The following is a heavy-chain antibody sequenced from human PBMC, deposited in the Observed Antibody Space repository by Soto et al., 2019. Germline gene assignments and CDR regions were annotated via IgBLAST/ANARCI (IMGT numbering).Heavy chain of an antibody. CDR2: IIPMFGTV. CDR1: GGTFSSFA. V-gene: IGHV1-69*14. J-gene: IGHJ4*02. CDR3: AGYYGANSNFDY. Sequence: QVHLVQSGAEVKKPGSSVKVSCKASGGTFSSFAISWVRQAPGQGLEWMGGIIPMFGTVNYAQNFRDRVTITADKSMSTVYMELSSLRSEDTAVYYCAGYYGANSNFDYWGQGTLITVSS. D-gene: IGHD3-10*01.